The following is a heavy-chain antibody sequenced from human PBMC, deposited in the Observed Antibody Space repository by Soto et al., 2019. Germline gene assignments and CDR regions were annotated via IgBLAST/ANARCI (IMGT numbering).Heavy chain of an antibody. V-gene: IGHV3-66*01. CDR2: IYSGGST. D-gene: IGHD3-22*01. Sequence: GGSLRHSCAASGFTLNNKYMSWGRQAPGKGLEWVSVIYSGGSTYYAGSVMGRFTISRDNSKNTVHLQMNSLRAEDTAVYYCARASYYYDSRGYYYRYYFDYWGQGALVTVSS. CDR1: GFTLNNKY. J-gene: IGHJ4*02. CDR3: ARASYYYDSRGYYYRYYFDY.